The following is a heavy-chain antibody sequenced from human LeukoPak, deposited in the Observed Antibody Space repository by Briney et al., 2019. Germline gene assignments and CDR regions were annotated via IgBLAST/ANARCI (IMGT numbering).Heavy chain of an antibody. Sequence: SVKVSCKASGGTFSSYAISWVRQAPGQGLERMGGIIPIFGTANYAQKFQGRVTITADESTSTAYMELSSLRSEDTAVYYCARDYYDFWSGSGRNGNDYYYYYYMDVWGNGTTVTVSS. V-gene: IGHV1-69*01. CDR2: IIPIFGTA. D-gene: IGHD3-3*01. CDR3: ARDYYDFWSGSGRNGNDYYYYYYMDV. CDR1: GGTFSSYA. J-gene: IGHJ6*03.